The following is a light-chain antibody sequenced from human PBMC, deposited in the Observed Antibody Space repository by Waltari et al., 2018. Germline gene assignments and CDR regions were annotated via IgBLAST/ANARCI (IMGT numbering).Light chain of an antibody. V-gene: IGKV3-11*01. CDR2: DAS. CDR1: QSVSSF. CDR3: QQRDNWPWT. J-gene: IGKJ1*01. Sequence: DIVLTPSPATVSLSPGERATLSCRTSQSVSSFVAWYHQKPGQPPRLLIADASNRASGISDGITASRSGLDFTLTISSLEPEDVGVYYCQQRDNWPWTFGQGTKVEIK.